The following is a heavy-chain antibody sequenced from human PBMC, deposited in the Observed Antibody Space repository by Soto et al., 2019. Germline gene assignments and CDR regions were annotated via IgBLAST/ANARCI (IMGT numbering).Heavy chain of an antibody. CDR1: GFSLSTSGMC. J-gene: IGHJ4*02. V-gene: IGHV2-70*11. Sequence: VSGPTLVNPTQTLTLTCTFSGFSLSTSGMCVSWIRQPPGKALEWLARIDWDDDKYYSTSLKTRLTISKDTSKNQVVLTMTNMDPVDTATYYCARRALGSRSWYYFDYWGQGTLVTVSS. D-gene: IGHD6-13*01. CDR3: ARRALGSRSWYYFDY. CDR2: IDWDDDK.